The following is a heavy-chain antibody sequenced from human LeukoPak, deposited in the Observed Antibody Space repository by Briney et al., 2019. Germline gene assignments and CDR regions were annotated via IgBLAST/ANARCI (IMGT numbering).Heavy chain of an antibody. CDR1: GYSFTSYW. V-gene: IGHV5-51*01. D-gene: IGHD2-2*01. J-gene: IGHJ4*02. CDR2: IYPGDSDT. Sequence: GVSLQISSKGSGYSFTSYWIGWVRQMPGKGLEWMGIIYPGDSDTRYSPSFQGQVTISADKSISTAYLQWSSLKASDTAMYYCARADCSSTSCYFFLPSDYWGQGTLVTVSS. CDR3: ARADCSSTSCYFFLPSDY.